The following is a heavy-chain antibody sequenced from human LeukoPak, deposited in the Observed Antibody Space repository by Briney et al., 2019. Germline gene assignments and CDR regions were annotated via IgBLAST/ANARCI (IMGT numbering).Heavy chain of an antibody. CDR1: GGSISNTYYY. D-gene: IGHD5-18*01. CDR3: ARENDRYGRIDY. CDR2: IYYSGST. Sequence: SETLSLTCAVSGGSISNTYYYWGWIRQPPGKGLEWIGSIYYSGSTYYNPSLKSRVTISVDTSKNQLSLKLSSVTAADTAVYYCARENDRYGRIDYWGQGTQVTVSS. J-gene: IGHJ4*02. V-gene: IGHV4-39*02.